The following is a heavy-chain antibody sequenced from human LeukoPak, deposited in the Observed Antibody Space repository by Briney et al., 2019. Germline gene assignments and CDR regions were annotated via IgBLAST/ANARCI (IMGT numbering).Heavy chain of an antibody. CDR3: ARVAVGAGLDYFDY. CDR2: LYSGGNT. CDR1: GLTVSANY. V-gene: IGHV3-53*01. D-gene: IGHD6-19*01. Sequence: TGGSLRLSCAASGLTVSANYMSWVRQSAGKGLEWVSVLYSGGNTYYADSVKGRLTISRDSSKNTLYLQMNSLRAEDTAVYYCARVAVGAGLDYFDYWGQGTLVTVSS. J-gene: IGHJ4*02.